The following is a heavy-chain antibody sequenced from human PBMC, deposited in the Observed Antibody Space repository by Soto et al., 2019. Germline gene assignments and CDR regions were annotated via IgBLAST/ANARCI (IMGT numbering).Heavy chain of an antibody. J-gene: IGHJ4*02. Sequence: GGSLRLSCAASGFTFSSYAMSWVRQAPGKGLEWVSAISGSGGSTYYADSVKGRFTISRDNSKNTLYLQMNSLRAEDTAVYYCAKLGTYYDILTGYYPDYWGQGTLVTVSS. V-gene: IGHV3-23*01. CDR1: GFTFSSYA. CDR3: AKLGTYYDILTGYYPDY. D-gene: IGHD3-9*01. CDR2: ISGSGGST.